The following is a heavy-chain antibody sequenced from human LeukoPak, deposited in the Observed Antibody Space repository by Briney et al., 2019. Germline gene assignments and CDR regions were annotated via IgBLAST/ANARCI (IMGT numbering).Heavy chain of an antibody. CDR1: GYTFTGYY. CDR2: INPNSGGT. CDR3: ARDLLWLQARDETKKQGDI. D-gene: IGHD5-24*01. Sequence: ASVKVSCKASGYTFTGYYMHWVRQAPGQGFERMRWINPNSGGTNYAQKFKGRVSISRDTSISTAYMELISLKTDDTAVYYCARDLLWLQARDETKKQGDIWGQGTMVTVSS. V-gene: IGHV1-2*02. J-gene: IGHJ3*02.